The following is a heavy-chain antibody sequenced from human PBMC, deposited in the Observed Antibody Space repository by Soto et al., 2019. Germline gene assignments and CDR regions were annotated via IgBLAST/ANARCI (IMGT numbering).Heavy chain of an antibody. CDR3: VTVNLVGAAYYFNY. D-gene: IGHD1-26*01. V-gene: IGHV4-30-4*01. J-gene: IGHJ4*02. Sequence: KPSETLSLTCTVSGGSNRNGDYYWGWIRQPPGKGLEWIGYVYYSGTTYSHPSLNSRVSISVDTSENQFSLRLTSVTAADTAVYYCVTVNLVGAAYYFNYWGPGTLVTVSS. CDR2: VYYSGTT. CDR1: GGSNRNGDYY.